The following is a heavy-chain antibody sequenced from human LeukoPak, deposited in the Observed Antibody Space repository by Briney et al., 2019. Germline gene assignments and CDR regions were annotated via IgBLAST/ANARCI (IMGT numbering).Heavy chain of an antibody. V-gene: IGHV1-46*01. CDR3: ARAPIEVPGSAHWY. CDR1: GYTFTTYY. Sequence: ASVKVSCKASGYTFTTYYMHWVRQAPGQGLEWMAMINPSGGSTNYAQKFQGRVTMTRDTSTSTAYMELSSLRSGDTAFYYCARAPIEVPGSAHWYWGQGTLVTVSP. CDR2: INPSGGST. J-gene: IGHJ4*02. D-gene: IGHD6-13*01.